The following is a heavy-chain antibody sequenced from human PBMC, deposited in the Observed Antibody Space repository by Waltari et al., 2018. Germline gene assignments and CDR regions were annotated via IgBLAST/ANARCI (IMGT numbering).Heavy chain of an antibody. CDR3: ARESGYGGNPGAFHI. D-gene: IGHD4-17*01. CDR2: IIPIFGTA. CDR1: GGTFSSYA. V-gene: IGHV1-69*01. J-gene: IGHJ3*02. Sequence: QVQLVQSGAEVKKPGSSVKVFCKASGGTFSSYAISWVRQAPGQGLEWMGGIIPIFGTATYAQKFQGRVTITADESTSTAYMELSSLRSDDTAVYYCARESGYGGNPGAFHIWGQGTMVTISS.